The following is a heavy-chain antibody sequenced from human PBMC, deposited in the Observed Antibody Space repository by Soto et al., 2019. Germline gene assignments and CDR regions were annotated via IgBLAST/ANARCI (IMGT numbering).Heavy chain of an antibody. CDR3: ATGLGIAVAKADY. CDR2: ISYDGSNK. Sequence: AGGSLRLSCAASGFTFSSYAMHWVRQAPGKGLEWVAVISYDGSNKYYADSVKGRFTISRDNSKNTLYLQMNSLRAEDTAVYYCATGLGIAVAKADYWGQGTLVTVS. J-gene: IGHJ4*02. V-gene: IGHV3-30-3*01. CDR1: GFTFSSYA. D-gene: IGHD6-19*01.